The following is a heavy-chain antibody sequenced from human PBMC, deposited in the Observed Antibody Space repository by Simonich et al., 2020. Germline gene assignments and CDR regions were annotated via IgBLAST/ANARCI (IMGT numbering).Heavy chain of an antibody. D-gene: IGHD1-26*01. V-gene: IGHV3-30*07. CDR2: ISYYGSNK. CDR3: AREGAGNDAFDI. Sequence: QVQLVESGGGVVQPGRSLRLSCAASGFTFSSYAMHWVRQAPGKGVEGVAVISYYGSNKYYADSVKGRFTISRDNSKNTLYLQMTSLRAEDTAVYYCAREGAGNDAFDIWGQGTMVTVSS. J-gene: IGHJ3*02. CDR1: GFTFSSYA.